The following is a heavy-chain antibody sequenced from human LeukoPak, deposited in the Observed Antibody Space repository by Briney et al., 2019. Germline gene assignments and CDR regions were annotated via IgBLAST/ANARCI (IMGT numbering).Heavy chain of an antibody. CDR2: MYHSGLI. V-gene: IGHV4-38-2*02. CDR1: GYSISSGYY. CDR3: ARLWSTSCKGGSCPHQPNY. Sequence: SETLSLTCTVSGYSISSGYYWGWIRQPPGKGLEWIANMYHSGLIYYNLSLKSRITISMDTSKNQFSLKLSSVTAADTAVYYCARLWSTSCKGGSCPHQPNYWGQGTRVTVPS. D-gene: IGHD2-15*01. J-gene: IGHJ4*02.